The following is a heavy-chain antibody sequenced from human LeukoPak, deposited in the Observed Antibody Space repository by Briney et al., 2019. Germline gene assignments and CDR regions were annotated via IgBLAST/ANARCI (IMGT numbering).Heavy chain of an antibody. D-gene: IGHD3-9*01. Sequence: GGSLGLSCAASGFTFSSYAMSWVRQAPGKGLEWVSAISGSGGSTYYADSVKGRFTISRDNSKNTLYLQMNSLRAEDTAVYYCAKGDYDILTGYYPVDYWGQGTLVTVSS. V-gene: IGHV3-23*01. CDR2: ISGSGGST. CDR1: GFTFSSYA. CDR3: AKGDYDILTGYYPVDY. J-gene: IGHJ4*02.